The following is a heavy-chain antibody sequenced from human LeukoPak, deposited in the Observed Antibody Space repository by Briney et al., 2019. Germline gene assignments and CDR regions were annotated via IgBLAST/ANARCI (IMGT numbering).Heavy chain of an antibody. D-gene: IGHD6-13*01. J-gene: IGHJ4*02. CDR1: GFTFSSYA. Sequence: PGGSLRLSCAASGFTFSSYAMHWVRQAPGKGLEWVAVISYDGSNKYYADSVKGRFTISRDNSKNTLYLQMNSLRAEDTAVYYCARDGEWQQPPYWGQGTLVTVSS. CDR3: ARDGEWQQPPY. CDR2: ISYDGSNK. V-gene: IGHV3-30-3*01.